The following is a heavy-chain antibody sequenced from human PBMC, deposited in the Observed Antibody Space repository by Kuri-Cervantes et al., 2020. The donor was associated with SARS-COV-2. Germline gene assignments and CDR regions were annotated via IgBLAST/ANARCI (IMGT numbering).Heavy chain of an antibody. J-gene: IGHJ4*02. V-gene: IGHV3-74*01. CDR1: GFTFSSYA. Sequence: GESLKISCAASGFTFSSYAMSWVRQAPGKGLEWASDISADGSTTSYADFVKGRFTISRDNAKNTLYLQMSSLRADDTAVYYCAPNRLRWGQGTLVTVSS. CDR2: ISADGSTT. D-gene: IGHD4-17*01. CDR3: APNRLR.